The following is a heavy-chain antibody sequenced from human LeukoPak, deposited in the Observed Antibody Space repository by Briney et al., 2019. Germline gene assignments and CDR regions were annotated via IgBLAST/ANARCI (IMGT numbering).Heavy chain of an antibody. V-gene: IGHV1-2*04. J-gene: IGHJ1*01. CDR2: INPNSGGT. Sequence: GASVTVSCKASGYTFTVYYMHWVRQAPGQGLEWMGWINPNSGGTNYAQEFQGWVTMTRDTASSTAYMELSRLRYDDTAVYYCARDLGRIAVAGKLPYWGRGTLVPLFS. D-gene: IGHD6-19*01. CDR3: ARDLGRIAVAGKLPY. CDR1: GYTFTVYY.